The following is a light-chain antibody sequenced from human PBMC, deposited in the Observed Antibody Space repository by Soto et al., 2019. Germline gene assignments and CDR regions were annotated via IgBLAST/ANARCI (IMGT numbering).Light chain of an antibody. CDR1: SGDIGSYNY. CDR2: AVS. V-gene: IGLV2-14*01. CDR3: SSYTRSTTHV. Sequence: LTQPASVSGSPGQSITISCTGTSGDIGSYNYVSWFQHHPGKAPKLILFAVSDRPSGVSNRFSGSRSGNTASLTISGLQPEDEAIYYCSSYTRSTTHVFGTGTKVTVL. J-gene: IGLJ1*01.